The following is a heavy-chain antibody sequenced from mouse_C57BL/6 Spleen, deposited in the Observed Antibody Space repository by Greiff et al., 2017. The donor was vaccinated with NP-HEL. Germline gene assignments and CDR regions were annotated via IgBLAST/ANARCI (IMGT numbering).Heavy chain of an antibody. CDR2: IDPSDSET. CDR3: ARRGEDYSNSHWYFGV. CDR1: GYTFTSYW. Sequence: QVQLQQPGAELVRPGSSVKLSCKASGYTFTSYWMHWVKQRPIQGLEWIGNIDPSDSETHYNQKFKDKATLTVDKSSSTAYMQLSSLTSEYSAVYYCARRGEDYSNSHWYFGVWGTGPTVTVSS. J-gene: IGHJ1*03. V-gene: IGHV1-52*01. D-gene: IGHD2-5*01.